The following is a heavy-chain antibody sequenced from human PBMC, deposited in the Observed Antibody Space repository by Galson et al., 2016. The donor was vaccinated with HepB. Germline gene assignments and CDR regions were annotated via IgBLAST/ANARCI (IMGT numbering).Heavy chain of an antibody. CDR3: ARSVAKWEPLEY. V-gene: IGHV3-30*03. CDR1: GFTFSNYG. CDR2: ISHDGSNNQ. Sequence: SLRLSCAASGFTFSNYGMHWVRQAPGKGLEWVAVISHDGSNNQDYGDSVKGRFTISRDKAKNSVYLQMNSLRGDDTAVYYCARSVAKWEPLEYWGQGTLVSVSS. D-gene: IGHD1-26*01. J-gene: IGHJ4*02.